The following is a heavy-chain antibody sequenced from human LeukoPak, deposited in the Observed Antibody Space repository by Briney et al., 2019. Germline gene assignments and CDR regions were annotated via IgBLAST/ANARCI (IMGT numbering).Heavy chain of an antibody. V-gene: IGHV3-21*01. CDR3: AELGITMIGGV. CDR1: GFTFNTYS. J-gene: IGHJ6*04. D-gene: IGHD3-10*02. Sequence: GGSLRLSCAASGFTFNTYSMTWVRQAPGKGLEWVSSISSRSSHIYHADSLKGRFTISRDNAKNSLYLQMNSLRAEDTAVYYCAELGITMIGGVWGKGTTVTISS. CDR2: ISSRSSHI.